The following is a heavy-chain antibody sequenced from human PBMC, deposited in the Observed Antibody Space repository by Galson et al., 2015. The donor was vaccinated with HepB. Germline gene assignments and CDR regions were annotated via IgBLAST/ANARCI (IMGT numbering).Heavy chain of an antibody. CDR3: AKVFPEKTDGWYRQALYYFDP. Sequence: SLRLSCAASGFTFSYYAMAWVRQAPGKGLEWISAITTSGDNTYSADSMKGRFFISRDNSKNTLFLQMNSLRADDTAIYFCAKVFPEKTDGWYRQALYYFDPWGQGTRVTVSS. CDR2: ITTSGDNT. V-gene: IGHV3-23*01. CDR1: GFTFSYYA. D-gene: IGHD6-19*01. J-gene: IGHJ4*02.